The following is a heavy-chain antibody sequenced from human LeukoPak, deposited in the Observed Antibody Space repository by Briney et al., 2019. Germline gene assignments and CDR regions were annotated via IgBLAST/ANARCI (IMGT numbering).Heavy chain of an antibody. D-gene: IGHD1-1*01. J-gene: IGHJ4*02. CDR3: TTENWYVFEN. Sequence: GGSLRLSCAASGFXFSSYWIAWVRQAPGKGLEWVATITLDGSDSYYVDSVKGRFTVSRDNAKNSLYLQMNSLRVEDTAVFYCTTENWYVFENWGQGSLVTVSS. CDR1: GFXFSSYW. CDR2: ITLDGSDS. V-gene: IGHV3-7*04.